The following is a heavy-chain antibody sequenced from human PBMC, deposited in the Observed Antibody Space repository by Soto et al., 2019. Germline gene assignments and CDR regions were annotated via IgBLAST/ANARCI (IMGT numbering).Heavy chain of an antibody. CDR2: IYYSGST. V-gene: IGHV4-39*01. D-gene: IGHD3-10*01. Sequence: SETLSLTCTVSGGSISSSSYYWGWIRQPPGKGLEWIGSIYYSGSTYYNPSLKSRVTISVDTSKNQFSLKLSSVTAADTAVYYCARPRGSYLWYFDNWGQGTLVTVSS. J-gene: IGHJ4*02. CDR3: ARPRGSYLWYFDN. CDR1: GGSISSSSYY.